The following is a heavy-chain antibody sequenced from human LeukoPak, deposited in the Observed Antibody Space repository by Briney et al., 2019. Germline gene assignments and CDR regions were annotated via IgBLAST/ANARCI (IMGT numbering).Heavy chain of an antibody. CDR2: IYHSGIT. CDR1: CYSISSGYY. Sequence: PSETLSLTCAVSCYSISSGYYWGWIRQPPGKGLEWIGIIYHSGITYYNPSLKSRVTISGDTSKNQFSLKLSSVTAADTAVYYCARSIAAAGSGGFDNWGQGTLVTVSS. J-gene: IGHJ4*02. CDR3: ARSIAAAGSGGFDN. D-gene: IGHD6-13*01. V-gene: IGHV4-38-2*01.